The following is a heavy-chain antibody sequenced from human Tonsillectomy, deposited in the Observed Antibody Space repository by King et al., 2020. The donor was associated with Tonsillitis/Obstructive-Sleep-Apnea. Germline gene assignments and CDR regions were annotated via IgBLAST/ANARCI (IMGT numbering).Heavy chain of an antibody. CDR2: IYHSGST. V-gene: IGHV4-4*02. J-gene: IGHJ6*02. CDR3: VRPTTQNPGPKNRTTRTEEKSKNQLSLHLNFVTAAATAVYYCARNRVDV. CDR1: VGSISSSNW. Sequence: QLQESGPGLVKPSGTLSLTCAVSVGSISSSNWWSWVRQPPGKGLEWIGEIYHSGSTNYHPSLKSRVTISVDTSKNQFSLNLHSVTAADTAVYYRVRPTTQNPGPKNRTTRTEEKSKNQLSLHLNFVTAAATAVYYCARNRVDVWGEGAPGT. D-gene: IGHD1-14*01.